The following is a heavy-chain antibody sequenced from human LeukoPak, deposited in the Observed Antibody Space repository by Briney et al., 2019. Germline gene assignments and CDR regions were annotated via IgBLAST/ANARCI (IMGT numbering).Heavy chain of an antibody. CDR1: GYTFTGYY. CDR2: INPNSGGT. J-gene: IGHJ6*03. D-gene: IGHD2-2*01. V-gene: IGHV1-2*02. CDR3: ARDGCSSTSCYLLDYYYMDV. Sequence: ASLKVSCKASGYTFTGYYMHWVRQAPGQGLEWMGWINPNSGGTNYAQKFQGRVTMTRDTSISTAYMELSRLRSDDTAVYYCARDGCSSTSCYLLDYYYMDVWGKGTTVTVSS.